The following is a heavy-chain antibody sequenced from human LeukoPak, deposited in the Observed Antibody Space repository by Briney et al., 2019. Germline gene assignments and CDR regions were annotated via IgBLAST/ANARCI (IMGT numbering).Heavy chain of an antibody. CDR3: AKGAEIDH. Sequence: PGGSLRLSCAASGFNFNNFAMSWVRQAPGKGPEWLSAMTGPADTTYYAESVKGRFTISRGYSKSMVYLQMTSLRVEDTAIYYCAKGAEIDHWGQGTLVTVSS. CDR2: MTGPADTT. V-gene: IGHV3-23*01. CDR1: GFNFNNFA. J-gene: IGHJ4*02.